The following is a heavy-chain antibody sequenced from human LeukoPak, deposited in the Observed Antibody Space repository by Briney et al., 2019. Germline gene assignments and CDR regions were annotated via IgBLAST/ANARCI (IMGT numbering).Heavy chain of an antibody. J-gene: IGHJ4*02. D-gene: IGHD3-22*01. CDR1: GFTFSSYE. Sequence: GGSLRLSCAASGFTFSSYEMNWVRQAPGKGLEWVSYISSSGTTIYYADSVKGRFTISRDNAKNSLYLQMNSLRVEDTAVYYCARDGRWINYYDGSSPVWGQGTLVTVSS. CDR3: ARDGRWINYYDGSSPV. V-gene: IGHV3-48*03. CDR2: ISSSGTTI.